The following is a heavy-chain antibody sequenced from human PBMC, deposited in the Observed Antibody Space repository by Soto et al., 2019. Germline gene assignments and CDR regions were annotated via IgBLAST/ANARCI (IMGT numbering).Heavy chain of an antibody. Sequence: SETLSLTCTVSGGSISSSSYYWGWISQPPGKGLEWIGSIYYSGSTYYNPSLKSRVTISVDTSKNQFSLKLSSVTAADTAVYYCARLREGYSGYEFDYWGQGTLVTVSS. CDR3: ARLREGYSGYEFDY. CDR2: IYYSGST. CDR1: GGSISSSSYY. D-gene: IGHD5-12*01. V-gene: IGHV4-39*01. J-gene: IGHJ4*02.